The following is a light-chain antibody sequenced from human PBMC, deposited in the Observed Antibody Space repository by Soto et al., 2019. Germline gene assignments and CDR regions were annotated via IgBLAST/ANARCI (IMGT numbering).Light chain of an antibody. CDR3: QQYGSSGT. Sequence: EIVLTQSPGTLSLSPWERSTLSCRASQSVSSSYLAWYQQKPGQAPRLLIYGASNRATGIPDGFSGSGSGTDFTLTISRLEPEDFAVYYCQQYGSSGTFGQGTKVDIK. CDR2: GAS. J-gene: IGKJ1*01. V-gene: IGKV3-20*01. CDR1: QSVSSSY.